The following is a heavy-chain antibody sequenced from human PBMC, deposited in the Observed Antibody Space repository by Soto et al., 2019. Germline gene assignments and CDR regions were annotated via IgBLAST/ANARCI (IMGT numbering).Heavy chain of an antibody. CDR3: AKDYSSSSIWRPYFDY. V-gene: IGHV3-23*01. CDR2: ISGSGDRT. CDR1: GFTFSNYA. Sequence: GGSLRLSCAASGFTFSNYAMSWVRQAPGKGLEWVSGISGSGDRTHYADSVKGRFTISRDNSKNTVFLQMNSLRAEDTAVFYCAKDYSSSSIWRPYFDYWGQGALVTVSS. D-gene: IGHD6-6*01. J-gene: IGHJ4*02.